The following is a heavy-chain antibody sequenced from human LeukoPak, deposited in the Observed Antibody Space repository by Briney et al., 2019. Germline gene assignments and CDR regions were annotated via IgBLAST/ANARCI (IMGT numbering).Heavy chain of an antibody. CDR2: IHPGDSET. D-gene: IGHD2-15*01. J-gene: IGHJ4*02. Sequence: PGGSLRLSCKGSGYSFTSYWIGWVRQMPGKGLEWMGIIHPGDSETRDSPSFQGQVTISADKSISTAYLQWSSLKASDTAMYYCARLRSGYFDYWGQGTLVTVSS. CDR1: GYSFTSYW. CDR3: ARLRSGYFDY. V-gene: IGHV5-51*01.